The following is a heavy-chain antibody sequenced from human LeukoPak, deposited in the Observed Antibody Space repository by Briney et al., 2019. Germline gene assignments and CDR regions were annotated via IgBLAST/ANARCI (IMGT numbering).Heavy chain of an antibody. Sequence: SETLSLTCTVSGGSISSSSYYWGWIRQPPGKGLEWIGSIYYSGSTYYNPSLKSRVTISVDTSKNQFSLKLSSVTAADTAVYYCASTPHYDILTGYPPRGYWGQGTLVTVSS. CDR3: ASTPHYDILTGYPPRGY. J-gene: IGHJ4*02. V-gene: IGHV4-39*07. CDR2: IYYSGST. D-gene: IGHD3-9*01. CDR1: GGSISSSSYY.